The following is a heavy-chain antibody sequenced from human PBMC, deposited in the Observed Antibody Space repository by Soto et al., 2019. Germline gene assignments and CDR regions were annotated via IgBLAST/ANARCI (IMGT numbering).Heavy chain of an antibody. CDR3: GRGFGGTH. V-gene: IGHV3-7*05. D-gene: IGHD2-15*01. CDR2: INQDGSAK. Sequence: EVQLVDSGRGLVQPGGSLRLSCAASGFTFNNYYMVWVRQAPGRGLEWVANINQDGSAKYYVDSVKGRFTISRDNAKSSLYLQINSLRAEDTATYYCGRGFGGTHWGQGSLVTVSS. CDR1: GFTFNNYY. J-gene: IGHJ4*02.